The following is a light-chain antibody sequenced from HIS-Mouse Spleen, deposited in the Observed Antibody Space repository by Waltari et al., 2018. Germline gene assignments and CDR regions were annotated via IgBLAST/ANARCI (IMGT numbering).Light chain of an antibody. CDR1: ALPKKY. J-gene: IGLJ2*01. CDR3: YSTDSSGNHRV. Sequence: SYELTQPPSVSVSPGQTARITCSGDALPKKYAYRYHQKAGQAPVLVIYEDSQRPSGIPERFSGSSSGTMATLTISGAQVEDEADYYCYSTDSSGNHRVFGGGTKLTVL. V-gene: IGLV3-10*01. CDR2: EDS.